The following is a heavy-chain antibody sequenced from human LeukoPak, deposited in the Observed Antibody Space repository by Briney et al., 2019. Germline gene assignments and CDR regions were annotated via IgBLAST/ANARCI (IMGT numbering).Heavy chain of an antibody. V-gene: IGHV3-30-3*01. D-gene: IGHD1-26*01. CDR2: ISYDGSNK. J-gene: IGHJ4*02. Sequence: GGSLRLSCAATGFTFSSYAMHWVCQPPGKRPEWVAVISYDGSNKYYGDSVKGRFTISRDNSKNTLYPQINSLRPDDTAVYYCSRDLAASELPYCCVQGTLVTVSS. CDR3: SRDLAASELPYC. CDR1: GFTFSSYA.